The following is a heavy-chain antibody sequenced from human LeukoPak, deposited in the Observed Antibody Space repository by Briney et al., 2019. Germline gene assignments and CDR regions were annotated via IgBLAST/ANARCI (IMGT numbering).Heavy chain of an antibody. CDR3: ARDQAVEQWLMFFDY. CDR1: GFTFSSYS. D-gene: IGHD6-19*01. CDR2: ISSSSYI. Sequence: PGGSLRLSCAASGFTFSSYSMNLVRQAPGKGLEWVSSISSSSYIYYADSVKGRFTISRDNAKNSLYLQMNSLRAEDTAVYYCARDQAVEQWLMFFDYWGQGTLVTVSS. V-gene: IGHV3-21*01. J-gene: IGHJ4*02.